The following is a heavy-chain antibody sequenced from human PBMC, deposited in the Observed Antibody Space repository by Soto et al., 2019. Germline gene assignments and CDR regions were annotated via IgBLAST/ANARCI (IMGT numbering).Heavy chain of an antibody. CDR1: GFTFRSYV. D-gene: IGHD2-15*01. CDR3: VKGSSGSRPYYFDH. V-gene: IGHV3-23*01. CDR2: ISAGSTYT. J-gene: IGHJ4*02. Sequence: SLRLSCAASGFTFRSYVMSWVRQAPGKGLEWVSAISAGSTYTYSAGSVEGRFTISRDNSKNTLYLQMDSLRVEDTAVYFCVKGSSGSRPYYFDHWGQGAPVTVSS.